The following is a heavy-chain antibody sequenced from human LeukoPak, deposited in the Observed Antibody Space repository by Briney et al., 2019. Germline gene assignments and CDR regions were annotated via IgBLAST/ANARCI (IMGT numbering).Heavy chain of an antibody. Sequence: PSQTLSLTCTVSGASISSGAYHWSWIRQHPGKGLEWIGNIFYSGSTYYNPPLKSRLAISIDPSKNQFSLKLSSVTVADTAVYYCAKGGRWLQLDYYYGMDVWGQGTTVTVSS. D-gene: IGHD5-24*01. CDR3: AKGGRWLQLDYYYGMDV. J-gene: IGHJ6*02. V-gene: IGHV4-31*03. CDR2: IFYSGST. CDR1: GASISSGAYH.